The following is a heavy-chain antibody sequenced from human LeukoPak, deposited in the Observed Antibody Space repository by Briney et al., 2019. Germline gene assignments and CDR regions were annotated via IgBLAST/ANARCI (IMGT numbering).Heavy chain of an antibody. V-gene: IGHV4-38-2*02. CDR1: GYSISSGYY. CDR3: ARWVTISYCFDY. CDR2: IYHSGST. J-gene: IGHJ4*02. Sequence: SETLSLTCTVSGYSISSGYYWGWIRQPPEKGLEWIGSIYHSGSTYYNPSLKSRVTISVDTSKNQFSLKMSSVTAADTAVYYCARWVTISYCFDYWGQGTLVTVSS. D-gene: IGHD3-9*01.